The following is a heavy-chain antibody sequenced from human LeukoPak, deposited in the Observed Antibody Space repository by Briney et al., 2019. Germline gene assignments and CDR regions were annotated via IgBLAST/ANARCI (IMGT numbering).Heavy chain of an antibody. CDR1: GYTFTSYD. CDR2: MNPNSGNT. Sequence: ASVEVSCKASGYTFTSYDINWVRRAPGQGLEWMGWMNPNSGNTGYAQRFQGRVTMTRNTSISTAYMELSSLRSEDTALYYCARGRKDSGSAFDYWGQGTLVTVSS. V-gene: IGHV1-8*01. D-gene: IGHD3-10*01. CDR3: ARGRKDSGSAFDY. J-gene: IGHJ4*02.